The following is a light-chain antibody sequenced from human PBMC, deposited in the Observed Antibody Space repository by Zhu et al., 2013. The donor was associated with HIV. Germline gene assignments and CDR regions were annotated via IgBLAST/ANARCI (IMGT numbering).Light chain of an antibody. CDR2: HAS. V-gene: IGKV1-5*01. CDR3: QQYNTYPVS. CDR1: QSLTPW. Sequence: DIVLTQSPGTLSLSPGDRVTLTCRASQSLTPWLAWYQQKPGKAPKLLIYHASTLEVGVPSRFSGSASETEFTLTITSLHPDDFATYYCQQYNTYPVSFGGGTKVEIK. J-gene: IGKJ4*01.